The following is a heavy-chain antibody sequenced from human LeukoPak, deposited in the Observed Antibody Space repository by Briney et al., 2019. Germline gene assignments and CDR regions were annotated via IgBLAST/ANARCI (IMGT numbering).Heavy chain of an antibody. Sequence: SVKVSCKASGGTFSSYAISWVRQAPGQGLEWMGGIIPIFGTANYAQKFQGRVTIHADESTSTAYMGLSSLPPEDEAVYYCAREDGVDTATYFDYWGQGTLVTVSS. CDR1: GGTFSSYA. CDR3: AREDGVDTATYFDY. CDR2: IIPIFGTA. J-gene: IGHJ4*02. V-gene: IGHV1-69*13. D-gene: IGHD5-18*01.